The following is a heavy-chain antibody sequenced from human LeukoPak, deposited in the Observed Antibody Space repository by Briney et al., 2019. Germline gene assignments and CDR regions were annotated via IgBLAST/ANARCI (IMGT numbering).Heavy chain of an antibody. V-gene: IGHV1-2*02. Sequence: ASVKVSCKASGYTFTGYYMHWVRQAPGQGLEWMGWINPNSGGTNYAQKFQGRVTMTRDTSTSTVYMELSSLRSEDTAVYYCARGSIVGAKTLGFGAFDIWGQGTMVTVSS. CDR2: INPNSGGT. J-gene: IGHJ3*02. CDR3: ARGSIVGAKTLGFGAFDI. CDR1: GYTFTGYY. D-gene: IGHD1-26*01.